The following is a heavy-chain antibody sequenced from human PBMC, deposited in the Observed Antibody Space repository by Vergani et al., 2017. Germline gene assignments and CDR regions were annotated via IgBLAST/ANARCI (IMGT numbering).Heavy chain of an antibody. CDR2: IKSDGSIT. CDR3: AKGGREQQLVGNWFDP. V-gene: IGHV3-74*03. D-gene: IGHD6-13*01. Sequence: DVHLAESGGGFFQPGGSLRLSCSASGFSFNSYWMHWVRQVPGKGLLWGSRIKSDGSITAYADSVKGRFTISRDNAQNTLYLQMNSLRAEDMALYYCAKGGREQQLVGNWFDPWGQGTLVTVSS. CDR1: GFSFNSYW. J-gene: IGHJ5*02.